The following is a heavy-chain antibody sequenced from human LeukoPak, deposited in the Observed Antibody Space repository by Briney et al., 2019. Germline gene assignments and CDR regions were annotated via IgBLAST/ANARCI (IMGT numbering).Heavy chain of an antibody. J-gene: IGHJ6*03. Sequence: GGSLRLSCAASGFTFSSYGMSWVRQAPGKGLEWVSAISGSGGSTYYADSVKGRFTISRDNSKNSLYLQMNSLRAEDTALYYCARGKTYYDFWSGYYGVLSYYYMDVWGKGTTVTVSS. CDR2: ISGSGGST. D-gene: IGHD3-3*01. V-gene: IGHV3-23*01. CDR3: ARGKTYYDFWSGYYGVLSYYYMDV. CDR1: GFTFSSYG.